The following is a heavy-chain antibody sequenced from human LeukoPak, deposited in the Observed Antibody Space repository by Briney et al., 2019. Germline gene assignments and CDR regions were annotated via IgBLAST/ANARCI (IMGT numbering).Heavy chain of an antibody. CDR1: GLTFSTYW. D-gene: IGHD3-16*01. J-gene: IGHJ4*02. CDR3: ARSLGDD. V-gene: IGHV3-7*01. Sequence: GGSPRLSCEVSGLTFSTYWMTWVRQAPGKGLEWVASINQNGREKYYVDSVKGRFTISRDNAKDSLYLQMNSLRDEDTAVYYCARSLGDDWGRGTLVTVSS. CDR2: INQNGREK.